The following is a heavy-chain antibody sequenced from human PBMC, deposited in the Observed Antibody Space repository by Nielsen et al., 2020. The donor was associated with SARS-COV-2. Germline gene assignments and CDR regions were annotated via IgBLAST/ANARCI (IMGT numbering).Heavy chain of an antibody. Sequence: ESLKISCTVSGGSISSYYWSWIRQPPGKGLEWIGYIYYSGSTNYNPSLKSRVTISVDTSRNQFSLKLSSVTAADTAVYYCARNNKGYCSGGSCYYYGMDVWGQGTTVTVSS. CDR1: GGSISSYY. V-gene: IGHV4-59*08. D-gene: IGHD2-15*01. CDR3: ARNNKGYCSGGSCYYYGMDV. CDR2: IYYSGST. J-gene: IGHJ6*02.